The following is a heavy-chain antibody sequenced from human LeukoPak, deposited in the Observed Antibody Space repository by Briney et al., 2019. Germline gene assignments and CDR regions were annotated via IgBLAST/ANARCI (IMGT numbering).Heavy chain of an antibody. V-gene: IGHV4-31*03. Sequence: PSQTLSLTCTVSGGSISSGGYYWSWIRQHPGKGLEWIGYIYYSGSTYYNPSLKSRVTISVDTSKNQFSLKLSSVTAADTAVYYCARDRFGYDFWSGYYSPTIFDYWGQGTLVTVSS. CDR2: IYYSGST. D-gene: IGHD3-3*01. J-gene: IGHJ4*02. CDR3: ARDRFGYDFWSGYYSPTIFDY. CDR1: GGSISSGGYY.